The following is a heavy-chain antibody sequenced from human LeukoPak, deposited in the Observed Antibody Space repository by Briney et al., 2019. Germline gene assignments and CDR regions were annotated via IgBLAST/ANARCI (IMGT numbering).Heavy chain of an antibody. D-gene: IGHD5-12*01. CDR3: AKDLSVDYYYYGMDV. CDR1: GFSFGNYA. J-gene: IGHJ6*02. V-gene: IGHV3-23*01. CDR2: ISASGDTT. Sequence: GGSLRLSCATSGFSFGNYAMNWVRQAPGKGLEWVSGISASGDTTYYADSVRGRFAISRDNSKNTLYLQMNSLRAEDTAVYYCAKDLSVDYYYYGMDVWGQGTTVTVSS.